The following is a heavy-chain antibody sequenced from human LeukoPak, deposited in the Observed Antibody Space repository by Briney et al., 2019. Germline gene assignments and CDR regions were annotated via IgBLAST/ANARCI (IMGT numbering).Heavy chain of an antibody. J-gene: IGHJ3*02. CDR3: ASRQKPPYSFDAFDI. V-gene: IGHV4-39*01. D-gene: IGHD2/OR15-2a*01. CDR1: GGSISSSSYY. Sequence: PSETLSLTCSVSGGSISSSSYYWGWIRQPPGKGLGWIGSIYYSGSTYYNPSLQSRVTISVDTSKNQFSLKLSSVTAADTAVYYCASRQKPPYSFDAFDIWGQGTMVTVSS. CDR2: IYYSGST.